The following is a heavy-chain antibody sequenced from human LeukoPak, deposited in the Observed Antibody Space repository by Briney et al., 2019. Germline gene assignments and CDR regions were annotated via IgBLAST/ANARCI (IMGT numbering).Heavy chain of an antibody. D-gene: IGHD2-2*01. CDR1: GFTFDDYG. J-gene: IGHJ6*03. CDR3: ARWGRGIVVVPAASSAYYYYYYMDV. V-gene: IGHV3-20*04. CDR2: INWNGGST. Sequence: PGGSLRLSCAASGFTFDDYGMSWVRQAPGKGLEWVSGINWNGGSTGYADSVKGRFTISRDNAKNSLYLQMNSLRAEDTAVYYCARWGRGIVVVPAASSAYYYYYYMDVWGKGTTVTISS.